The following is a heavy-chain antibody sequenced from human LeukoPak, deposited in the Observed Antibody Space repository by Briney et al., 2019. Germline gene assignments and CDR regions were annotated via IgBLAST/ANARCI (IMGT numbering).Heavy chain of an antibody. CDR1: GFTFSAYP. J-gene: IGHJ4*02. Sequence: GGSLRLPCAASGFTFSAYPIEWVRQAPGKGLEWVSSINGDSSYIYYADSVKGRFTIARDNAKNSLHLQMNSLRAEDTAVYYCARLRCDVTSCFGKYYFDHWGQGTLVTVSS. CDR3: ARLRCDVTSCFGKYYFDH. V-gene: IGHV3-21*01. D-gene: IGHD2-2*01. CDR2: INGDSSYI.